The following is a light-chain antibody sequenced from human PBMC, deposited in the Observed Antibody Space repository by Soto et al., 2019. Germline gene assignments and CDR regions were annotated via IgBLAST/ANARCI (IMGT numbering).Light chain of an antibody. CDR2: GAS. J-gene: IGKJ4*01. CDR3: QQSYGTPRS. Sequence: DIQMTQSPSSLSASEGDRVTLTCRASQSISRYLNWYQQKPGRAPKLLMYGASNLQNGAPSRFSGSGSGTDFTLTISNLQPEDFATYYCQQSYGTPRSFGGGTKVEIK. V-gene: IGKV1-39*01. CDR1: QSISRY.